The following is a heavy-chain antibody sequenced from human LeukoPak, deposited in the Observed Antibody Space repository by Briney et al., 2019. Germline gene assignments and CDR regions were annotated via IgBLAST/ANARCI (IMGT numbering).Heavy chain of an antibody. CDR2: ISYDGSNK. Sequence: GGSLRLSCGASGFTFSSNGMHWVRQAPGKGLEWVAVISYDGSNKCYADSVKGRFTISRDDSKNTLSLQMNSLRTEDTAVYYCAKDLSSSWALDYWGQGTLVTVSS. CDR1: GFTFSSNG. V-gene: IGHV3-30*18. D-gene: IGHD6-13*01. J-gene: IGHJ4*02. CDR3: AKDLSSSWALDY.